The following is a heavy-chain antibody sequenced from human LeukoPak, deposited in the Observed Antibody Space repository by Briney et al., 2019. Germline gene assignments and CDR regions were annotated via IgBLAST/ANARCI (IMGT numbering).Heavy chain of an antibody. Sequence: PSETLSLTCTVSGGSISSYYWSWIRQPAGQGLEWIGRTYTSGSTNYNPSLKSRVTMSVDTSKNQFSLKLSSVTAADTAVYYCARDPYYYDSSGYQYYYYGMDVWGQGTTVTVSS. D-gene: IGHD3-22*01. CDR2: TYTSGST. CDR3: ARDPYYYDSSGYQYYYYGMDV. J-gene: IGHJ6*02. CDR1: GGSISSYY. V-gene: IGHV4-4*07.